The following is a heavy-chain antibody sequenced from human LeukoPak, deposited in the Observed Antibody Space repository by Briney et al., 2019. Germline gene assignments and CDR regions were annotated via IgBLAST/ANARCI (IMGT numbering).Heavy chain of an antibody. V-gene: IGHV3-48*03. J-gene: IGHJ6*02. CDR1: GFTFSSYE. D-gene: IGHD2-2*03. CDR3: ARGDGYCSSTSCYAGPSYGLDV. Sequence: PGGSLRLSCAASGFTFSSYEFNWVRQAPGKGLEWVSYISSSGRTIFYADSVKGRFTISRDNAKNSLYLQMNSLRAEDTAVYHCARGDGYCSSTSCYAGPSYGLDVCGQGTTVTVSS. CDR2: ISSSGRTI.